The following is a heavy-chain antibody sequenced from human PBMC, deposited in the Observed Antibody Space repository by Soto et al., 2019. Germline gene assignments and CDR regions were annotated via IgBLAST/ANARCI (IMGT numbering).Heavy chain of an antibody. CDR1: GVSITTSSYF. CDR3: ENTLRGDYYFFQQ. D-gene: IGHD2-21*02. V-gene: IGHV4-39*01. CDR2: VYYSGST. Sequence: SETLSLTCTVSGVSITTSSYFWGWIRQPPGKGLEWIGSVYYSGSTYYNPSLKSRVTISVDTSKNQFSLKLTSVTAADTAVYYCENTLRGDYYFFQQWGQGSMVTVCS. J-gene: IGHJ1*01.